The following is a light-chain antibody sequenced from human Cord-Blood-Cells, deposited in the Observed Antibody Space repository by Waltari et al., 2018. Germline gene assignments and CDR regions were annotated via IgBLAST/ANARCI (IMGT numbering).Light chain of an antibody. V-gene: IGLV6-57*02. Sequence: NFMLTQPHSVSESPGKTVTISCTGSSGSISSNYVQWYQQRPGSPPTPRIYGENQRPSGVPDRFSGSLDSSSNSASLTISGLKTEDEADYYCQSYDSSNWVFGGGTKLTVL. CDR3: QSYDSSNWV. CDR1: SGSISSNY. CDR2: GEN. J-gene: IGLJ3*02.